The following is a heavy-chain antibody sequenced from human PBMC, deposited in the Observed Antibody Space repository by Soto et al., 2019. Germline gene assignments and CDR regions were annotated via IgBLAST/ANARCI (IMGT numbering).Heavy chain of an antibody. CDR2: ISGSGGRT. D-gene: IGHD3-16*01. V-gene: IGHV3-23*01. Sequence: GGSLRRSCVASGFPFSSYAMSGVRQTPGKGLEWVSGISGSGGRTYYADSVKGRFTTSRDNSNNTLSLQMHILRVEDTAVYFCAKGGYYSLFDIWGQGTVVTVSS. J-gene: IGHJ3*02. CDR3: AKGGYYSLFDI. CDR1: GFPFSSYA.